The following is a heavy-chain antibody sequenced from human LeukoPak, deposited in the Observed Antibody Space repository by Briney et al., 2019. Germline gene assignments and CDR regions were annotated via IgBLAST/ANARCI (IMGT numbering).Heavy chain of an antibody. CDR3: ARHGNRRPREYCSGGSCYSSHFDY. D-gene: IGHD2-15*01. V-gene: IGHV4-59*08. CDR2: IYYSGST. Sequence: SETLSLTCTVSGGSISGYYWSWIRQPPGKGLEWIGYIYYSGSTNYNPSLKSRVTISVDTSKNQFSLKLSSVTAADTAVYYCARHGNRRPREYCSGGSCYSSHFDYWGQGTLVTVSS. J-gene: IGHJ4*02. CDR1: GGSISGYY.